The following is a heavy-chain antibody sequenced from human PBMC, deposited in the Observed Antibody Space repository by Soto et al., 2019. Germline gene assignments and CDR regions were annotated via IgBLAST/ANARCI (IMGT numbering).Heavy chain of an antibody. V-gene: IGHV4-30-4*01. CDR3: ARETSPTRITIFGVGSRPYGMDV. D-gene: IGHD3-3*01. CDR1: GGSISSGDYY. J-gene: IGHJ6*02. Sequence: PSETLSLTCTVSGGSISSGDYYWSWIRQPPGKGLEWIGYIYYSGSTYYNPSLKSRVTISVDTSKNQFSLKLSSVTAADTAVYYCARETSPTRITIFGVGSRPYGMDVRGQGTKVTVSS. CDR2: IYYSGST.